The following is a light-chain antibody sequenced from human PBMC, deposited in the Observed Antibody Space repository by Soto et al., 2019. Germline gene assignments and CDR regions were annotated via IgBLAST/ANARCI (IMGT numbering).Light chain of an antibody. V-gene: IGKV1-9*01. Sequence: DIQLTQSPFFLSASVGDRVTITCRASQGIRSYLAWYQQRPGKAPELLIYGASTLRTGVASRFSGSGSGTEFTLTISSLQPEDFATYFCQQLNIFPPLFTFGFGTKVDIK. CDR2: GAS. CDR3: QQLNIFPPLFT. CDR1: QGIRSY. J-gene: IGKJ3*01.